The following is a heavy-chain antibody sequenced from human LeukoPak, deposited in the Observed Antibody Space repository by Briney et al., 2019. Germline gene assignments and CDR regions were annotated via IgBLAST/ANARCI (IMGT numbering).Heavy chain of an antibody. J-gene: IGHJ4*02. V-gene: IGHV3-23*01. D-gene: IGHD3-16*01. CDR2: ISGSGGST. CDR1: GFTFSSYA. Sequence: GGSLRLSCAASGFTFSSYAMSWARQAPGKGLEWVSAISGSGGSTYYADSVKGRFTISRDNSKNTLYLQMNSLRAEDTAVYYCAESRDDYVWGSYDYWGQGTLVTVSS. CDR3: AESRDDYVWGSYDY.